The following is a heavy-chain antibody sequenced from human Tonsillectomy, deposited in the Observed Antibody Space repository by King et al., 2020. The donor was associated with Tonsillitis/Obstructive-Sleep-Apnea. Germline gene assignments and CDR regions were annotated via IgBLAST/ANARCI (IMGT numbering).Heavy chain of an antibody. CDR3: ARDPGDPVDYMDV. CDR1: GFTFSDYY. J-gene: IGHJ6*03. CDR2: ISSSGSTI. D-gene: IGHD7-27*01. V-gene: IGHV3-11*01. Sequence: VQLVETGGGLGKPGGSLRLSCAASGFTFSDYYMSWIRQAPGEGLEWVSYISSSGSTIYYADSVKGRFTISRDNAKNSLYLQMNSLRAEDTAVYYCARDPGDPVDYMDVWGQGTTVTVSS.